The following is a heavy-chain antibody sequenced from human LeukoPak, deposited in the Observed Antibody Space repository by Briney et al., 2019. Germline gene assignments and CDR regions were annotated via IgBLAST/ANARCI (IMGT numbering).Heavy chain of an antibody. J-gene: IGHJ6*02. CDR3: AKDSSSSDYYYGMDV. CDR1: GFTFSSYA. CDR2: ISYDGSNK. V-gene: IGHV3-30-3*01. Sequence: GGSLRLSCAASGFTFSSYAMHWVRQAPGKGLEWVAVISYDGSNKYYAVSVKGRFTISRDNSKNTLYLQMNSLRAEDTAVYYCAKDSSSSDYYYGMDVWGQGTTVTVSS. D-gene: IGHD6-13*01.